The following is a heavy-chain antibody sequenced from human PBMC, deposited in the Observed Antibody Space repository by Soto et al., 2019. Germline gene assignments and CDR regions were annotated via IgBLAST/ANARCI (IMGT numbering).Heavy chain of an antibody. D-gene: IGHD2-2*01. CDR1: GFTFSSYA. J-gene: IGHJ5*02. Sequence: QVQLVESGGGVVQPGRSLRLSCAASGFTFSSYAMHWVRQAPGKGLEWVAVISYDGSNKYYADSVKGRFTISRDNSKNTLYLQMNSLRAEEKAVYYCARERGTYCSSTSCLTNWFDPWGKGTLVTVSS. CDR2: ISYDGSNK. CDR3: ARERGTYCSSTSCLTNWFDP. V-gene: IGHV3-30-3*01.